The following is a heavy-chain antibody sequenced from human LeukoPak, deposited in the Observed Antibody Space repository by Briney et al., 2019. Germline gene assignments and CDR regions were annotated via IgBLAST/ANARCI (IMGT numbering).Heavy chain of an antibody. Sequence: GMSLRLSCAASGYTFSIYGMNWVRQAPGKGLEWVAIIWYDGSNTYFAESVMGRFSISKDNFKNTAYLQMNSLKIEDTGVYYCARAGIVNALDYWGQGAQVTVPS. J-gene: IGHJ4*02. CDR1: GYTFSIYG. D-gene: IGHD2/OR15-2a*01. CDR3: ARAGIVNALDY. CDR2: IWYDGSNT. V-gene: IGHV3-33*01.